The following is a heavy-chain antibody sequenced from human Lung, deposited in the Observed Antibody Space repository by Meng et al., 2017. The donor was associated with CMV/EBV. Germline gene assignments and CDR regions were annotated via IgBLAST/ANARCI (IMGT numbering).Heavy chain of an antibody. CDR1: SYS. J-gene: IGHJ5*01. D-gene: IGHD2-2*01. CDR2: IIPVRGIT. CDR3: AREQYCSNTNCFNWFDS. Sequence: SYSVSCVRQAPGQGLEWMGRIIPVRGITNYAQKFQGRVTITADRSTSTFYMELSSLRSEDTAMYYCAREQYCSNTNCFNWFDSWAQGTLVTVSS. V-gene: IGHV1-69*04.